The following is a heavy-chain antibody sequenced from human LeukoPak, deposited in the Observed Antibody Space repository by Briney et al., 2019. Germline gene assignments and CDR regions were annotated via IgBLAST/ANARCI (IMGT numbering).Heavy chain of an antibody. CDR1: GGSFSGYY. J-gene: IGHJ4*02. V-gene: IGHV4-34*01. CDR3: ARGHSSGWYDY. Sequence: PSETLSLTCAVYGGSFSGYYWSWIRQPPGKGLEWIGEINHSGSTNYNPSLKSRVTISVDTSKNQFSLNLSSVTAADTAVYYCARGHSSGWYDYWGQGTLVTVSS. D-gene: IGHD6-19*01. CDR2: INHSGST.